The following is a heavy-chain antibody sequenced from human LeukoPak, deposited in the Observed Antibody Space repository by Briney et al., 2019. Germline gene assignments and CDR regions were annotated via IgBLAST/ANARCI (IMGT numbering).Heavy chain of an antibody. CDR3: ARHIGGGIEDMDV. CDR2: IYTSGST. Sequence: TSETLSLTCTVSGGSISSYYWSWIRQPPGKGLEWIGYIYTSGSTNYNPSLKSRVTISVDTSKNQFSLKLSSVTAADTAVYYCARHIGGGIEDMDVWGRGTKVTVSS. CDR1: GGSISSYY. V-gene: IGHV4-4*09. J-gene: IGHJ6*03. D-gene: IGHD3-16*02.